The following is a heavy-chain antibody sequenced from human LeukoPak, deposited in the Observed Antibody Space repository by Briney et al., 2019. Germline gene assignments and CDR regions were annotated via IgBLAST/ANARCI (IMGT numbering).Heavy chain of an antibody. CDR1: GFTFSSYG. D-gene: IGHD3-10*01. CDR3: ARGVYGSGSNNWFDP. V-gene: IGHV3-30*03. J-gene: IGHJ5*02. Sequence: GGSLRLSCAASGFTFSSYGMHWVRQAPGKRLEWVAVISYDGSNRYYADSVKGRFTISRDNSKYTLYLQMNSLRAEDTAVYYCARGVYGSGSNNWFDPWGQGTLVTVSS. CDR2: ISYDGSNR.